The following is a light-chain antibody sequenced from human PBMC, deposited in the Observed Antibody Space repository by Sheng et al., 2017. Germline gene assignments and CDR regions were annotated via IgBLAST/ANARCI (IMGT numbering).Light chain of an antibody. CDR2: DAT. V-gene: IGLV2-23*01. Sequence: QSALTQPASVSGSPGQSITISCTGSNSDVGNYNLVSWYQQHPGKAPKLMIYDATKRPSGVSNRFSGSKSGNTASLTISGLQAEDEADYYCCSYAGSTSWVFGGGTKLDRP. CDR1: NSDVGNYNL. CDR3: CSYAGSTSWV. J-gene: IGLJ3*02.